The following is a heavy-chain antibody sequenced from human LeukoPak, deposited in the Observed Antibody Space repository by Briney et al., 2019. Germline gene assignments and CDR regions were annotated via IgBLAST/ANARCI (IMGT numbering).Heavy chain of an antibody. D-gene: IGHD6-19*01. CDR3: VRGQLRQWLVEPFDY. CDR1: GGDFNNYG. V-gene: IGHV1-69*13. Sequence: SVKVSCRASGGDFNNYGTSWVRQGPGQGLEWMGGIIPVFGTTKYAQKFHGRVTITADESTTTVYMELSGLTSEDTAVYYCVRGQLRQWLVEPFDYWGQGTLVAVSS. CDR2: IIPVFGTT. J-gene: IGHJ4*02.